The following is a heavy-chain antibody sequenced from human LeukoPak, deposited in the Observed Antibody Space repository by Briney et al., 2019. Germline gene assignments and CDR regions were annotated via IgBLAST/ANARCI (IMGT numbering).Heavy chain of an antibody. CDR2: LSISGDAT. CDR3: AKEIRANDY. CDR1: GFSLSRNA. Sequence: GGSLRLSCAVSGFSLSRNAMTWVRQAPGKGLQWISSLSISGDATYYEDSVKGRFTIYTDISKNTLYLQMDSLRVDDTAVYECAKEIRANDYWGQGTMVTVSS. V-gene: IGHV3-23*01. J-gene: IGHJ4*02.